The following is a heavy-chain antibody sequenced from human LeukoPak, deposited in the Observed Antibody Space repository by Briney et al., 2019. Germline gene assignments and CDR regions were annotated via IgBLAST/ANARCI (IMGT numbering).Heavy chain of an antibody. V-gene: IGHV4-59*08. D-gene: IGHD4-23*01. CDR2: IYYSGST. CDR3: ARRGGKNWFDH. CDR1: GGSISSYY. Sequence: SETLSLTCTVSGGSISSYYWSWIRQPPGKGLEWIGYIYYSGSTNYNPSLKSRVTISVDTSKNQFSLKLSSVTAADTAVYYCARRGGKNWFDHWGQGTLVTVSS. J-gene: IGHJ5*02.